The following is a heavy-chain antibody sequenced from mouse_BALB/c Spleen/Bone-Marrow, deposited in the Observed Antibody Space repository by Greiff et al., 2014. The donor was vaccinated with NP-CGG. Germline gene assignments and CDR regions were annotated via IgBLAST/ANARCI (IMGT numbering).Heavy chain of an antibody. V-gene: IGHV5-12-2*01. D-gene: IGHD2-1*01. CDR2: IGNGGGST. Sequence: EVNLVESGGGLVQPGGSLKLSCAASGFTFSSYTMSWVRQTPEKRLEWVAYIGNGGGSTYYPDTVKGRFTISRDNAKNTLYLQMSSLKSEDTAMYYCARQIYFPYFDYWGQSTTLTVSS. CDR1: GFTFSSYT. J-gene: IGHJ2*01. CDR3: ARQIYFPYFDY.